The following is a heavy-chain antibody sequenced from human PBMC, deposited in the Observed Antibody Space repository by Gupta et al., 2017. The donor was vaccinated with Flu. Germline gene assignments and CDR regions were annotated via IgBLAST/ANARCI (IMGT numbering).Heavy chain of an antibody. D-gene: IGHD3-16*01. CDR2: MRAKVNNYAT. J-gene: IGHJ4*02. CDR1: GAS. Sequence: GASMHWVRQAPGKGLEWVGRMRAKVNNYATSYAASVKGRFIISRDDLKNTSYLQMNSLKTDDTAVYYCSIPLGELPGRSDFWGQGSRVTVSS. CDR3: SIPLGELPGRSDF. V-gene: IGHV3-73*01.